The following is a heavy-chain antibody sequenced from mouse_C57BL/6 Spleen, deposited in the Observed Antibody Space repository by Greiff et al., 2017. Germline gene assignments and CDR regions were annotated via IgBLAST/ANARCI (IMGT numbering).Heavy chain of an antibody. Sequence: FQLQQSVAELVKPGASVKISCKASGYAFSSYWMNWVKQRPGEGLEWIGQIYPGDGDTNYNGKFKGKATLTADKSSSTAYMQLSSLTSEDSAVYFCARSGTGTFAYWGQGTLVTVSA. J-gene: IGHJ3*01. CDR3: ARSGTGTFAY. V-gene: IGHV1-80*01. CDR2: IYPGDGDT. D-gene: IGHD4-1*01. CDR1: GYAFSSYW.